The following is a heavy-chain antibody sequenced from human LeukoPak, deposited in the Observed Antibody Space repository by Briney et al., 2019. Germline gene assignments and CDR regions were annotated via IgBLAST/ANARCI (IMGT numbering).Heavy chain of an antibody. D-gene: IGHD5-18*01. V-gene: IGHV1-46*02. CDR3: ARALPHRRLMDTTMEQHWFDP. Sequence: ASVKVSCKTSGYNFNDNVITWVRQAPGQGLEWMGLINPSGGSTRYAQKFQGRVTMTRDMSTSTVYMELSSLRSEDTAVYYCARALPHRRLMDTTMEQHWFDPWGQGTLVTVSS. CDR2: INPSGGST. CDR1: GYNFNDNV. J-gene: IGHJ5*02.